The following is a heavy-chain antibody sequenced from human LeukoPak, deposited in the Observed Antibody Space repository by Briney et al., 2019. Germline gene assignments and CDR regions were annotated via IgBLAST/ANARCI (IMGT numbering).Heavy chain of an antibody. CDR3: AKEGICRSTSCYTPNPY. V-gene: IGHV3-23*01. Sequence: GGSLRLSCAASGFTFSSYAMSWVRQAPGKGLEWVSAISGSGGSTYYADSVKGRFTISRDNSKNTLYLQMNSLRAEDTAVYYCAKEGICRSTSCYTPNPYWGQGTLVTVSS. CDR2: ISGSGGST. CDR1: GFTFSSYA. D-gene: IGHD2-2*02. J-gene: IGHJ4*02.